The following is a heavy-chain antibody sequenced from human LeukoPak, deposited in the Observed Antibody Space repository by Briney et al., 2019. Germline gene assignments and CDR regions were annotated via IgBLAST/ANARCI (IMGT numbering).Heavy chain of an antibody. J-gene: IGHJ3*02. CDR3: VKDFVAGNGIYDPFDI. Sequence: GGSLRLSCAASGFTFSNYAMSWVRQAPGKGLEWVAVIGNDIYYAESVKGRFIISRDNPKNTLFLQMNSLRAEDTALYHCVKDFVAGNGIYDPFDIWGQGTMVIVSS. V-gene: IGHV3-23*01. CDR2: IGNDI. CDR1: GFTFSNYA. D-gene: IGHD6-19*01.